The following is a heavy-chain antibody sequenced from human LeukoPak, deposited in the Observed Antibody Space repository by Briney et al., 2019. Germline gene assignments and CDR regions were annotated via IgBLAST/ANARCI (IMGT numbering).Heavy chain of an antibody. CDR3: AKDVLHQSEVAGKFDY. CDR1: GFTFSSYG. D-gene: IGHD6-19*01. Sequence: GGTLRLSCAASGFTFSSYGMSWVRQAPGKGLEWVSAISGSGGSTYYADSVKGRFTISRDNSQNTLYLQMNSLRAEDTAVYYCAKDVLHQSEVAGKFDYWGQGTMVTVSS. J-gene: IGHJ4*02. V-gene: IGHV3-23*01. CDR2: ISGSGGST.